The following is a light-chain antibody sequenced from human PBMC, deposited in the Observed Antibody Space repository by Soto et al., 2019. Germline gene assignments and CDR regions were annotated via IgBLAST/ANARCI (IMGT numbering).Light chain of an antibody. CDR3: HQSKNWPPYT. CDR1: QSVSST. CDR2: GAS. Sequence: EIVMTQSPSTLSVSPGERATLSGRASQSVSSTLYCYQQTPGQAPRLLIYGASTRATGIPARFSGSGSGTEFTLTISSLQAEDFAFYYCHQSKNWPPYTFGQGTHLEIK. J-gene: IGKJ2*01. V-gene: IGKV3-15*01.